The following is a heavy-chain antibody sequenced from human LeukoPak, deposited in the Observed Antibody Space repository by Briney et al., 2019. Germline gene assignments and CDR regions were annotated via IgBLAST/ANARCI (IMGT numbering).Heavy chain of an antibody. J-gene: IGHJ3*02. CDR3: ARELSDSSGYLDI. V-gene: IGHV1-69*01. Sequence: ASVKVSCKASGGTFSSYAISWVRQAPGQGLEWMGGIIPIFGTANYAQKFQGRVTITADESTSTAYMKLSSLRSEDTAVYYCARELSDSSGYLDIWGQGTMVTVSS. CDR1: GGTFSSYA. D-gene: IGHD3-22*01. CDR2: IIPIFGTA.